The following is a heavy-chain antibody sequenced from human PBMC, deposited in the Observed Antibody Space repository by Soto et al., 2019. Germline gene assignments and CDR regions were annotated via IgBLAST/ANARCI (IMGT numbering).Heavy chain of an antibody. CDR3: ARVPHQPRGYSYGYSYYGMDV. CDR1: GFTFSSYS. Sequence: EVQLVESGGGLVQPGGSLRLSCAASGFTFSSYSMNWVRQAPGKGLEWVSYISSSSSTIYYADSVKGRFTISRDNAKNSLYLQMNSLRDEDTAVYYCARVPHQPRGYSYGYSYYGMDVWGQGTTVTVSS. D-gene: IGHD5-18*01. V-gene: IGHV3-48*02. J-gene: IGHJ6*02. CDR2: ISSSSSTI.